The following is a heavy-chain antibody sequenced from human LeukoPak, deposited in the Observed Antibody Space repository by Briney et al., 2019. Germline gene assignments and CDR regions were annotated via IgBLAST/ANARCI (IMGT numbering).Heavy chain of an antibody. D-gene: IGHD3-10*01. J-gene: IGHJ4*02. CDR2: ISAYNGNT. CDR1: GYTFTSYG. CDR3: ARVYYGSGTEGGDSFDY. V-gene: IGHV1-18*01. Sequence: ASVKVSCKASGYTFTSYGISWVRQAPGQGLEWMGWISAYNGNTNYAQKIQGRVTMTTDTSTSTAYMELRSLRSDDTAVYYCARVYYGSGTEGGDSFDYWGQGTLVTVSS.